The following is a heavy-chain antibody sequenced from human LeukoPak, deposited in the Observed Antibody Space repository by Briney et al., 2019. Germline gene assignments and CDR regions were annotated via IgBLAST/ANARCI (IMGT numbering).Heavy chain of an antibody. J-gene: IGHJ4*02. CDR3: ARDDYAFDY. CDR2: IWYDGSNK. V-gene: IGHV3-33*08. D-gene: IGHD4-17*01. CDR1: GFSFSSYA. Sequence: GRSLRLTCAASGFSFSSYAMHWVRQAPGKGLEWVAVIWYDGSNKYYADSVKGRFTISRDNSKNTLYLQMNSLRAEDTAVYYCARDDYAFDYWGQGTLVTVSS.